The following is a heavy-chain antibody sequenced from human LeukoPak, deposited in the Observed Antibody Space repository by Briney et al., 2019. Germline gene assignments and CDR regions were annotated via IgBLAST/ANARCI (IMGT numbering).Heavy chain of an antibody. Sequence: ASVKVSCKASGYTFTSYDINWVRQATGQGLEWMGWMNPNSGNTGYAQKFQGRVTMTRDTSTSTVYMELSSLRSEDTAVYYCARAGGEMPFDYWGQGTLVTVSS. D-gene: IGHD5-24*01. V-gene: IGHV1-8*01. J-gene: IGHJ4*02. CDR3: ARAGGEMPFDY. CDR1: GYTFTSYD. CDR2: MNPNSGNT.